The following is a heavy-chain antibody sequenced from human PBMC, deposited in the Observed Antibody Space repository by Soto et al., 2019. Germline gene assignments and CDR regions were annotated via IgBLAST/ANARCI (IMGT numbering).Heavy chain of an antibody. D-gene: IGHD2-8*01. Sequence: TGGSLRLSCAASGFTFSSYWMHWVRQAPGKGLVWVSRINSDGSSTSYADSVKGRITISRDNSKNTVYLQMNSLRLEDTAVYYCARELLPHLYCTNGVCYGIDYWGQGTLVTVSS. CDR3: ARELLPHLYCTNGVCYGIDY. J-gene: IGHJ4*02. CDR1: GFTFSSYW. V-gene: IGHV3-74*01. CDR2: INSDGSST.